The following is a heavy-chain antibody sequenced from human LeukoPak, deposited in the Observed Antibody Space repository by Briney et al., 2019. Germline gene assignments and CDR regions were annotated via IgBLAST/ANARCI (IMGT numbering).Heavy chain of an antibody. CDR1: GYRFTSYW. J-gene: IGHJ4*02. CDR3: ARIVVAAEYYFDY. V-gene: IGHV5-51*01. Sequence: GESLQISCKGSGYRFTSYWIGWVRQMPGKGLGWMGIIYPGDSDTRYSPSFQGQVTISADKSISTAYLQWSSLKASDTAMYYCARIVVAAEYYFDYWGQGTLVTVSS. D-gene: IGHD2-15*01. CDR2: IYPGDSDT.